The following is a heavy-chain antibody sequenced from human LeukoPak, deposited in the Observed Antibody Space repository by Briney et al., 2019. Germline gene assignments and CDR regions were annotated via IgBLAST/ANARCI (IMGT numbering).Heavy chain of an antibody. Sequence: GGSLRLSCAASGFTFSSYGMHWVRQAPGTGLEWVAFIRYDGSNKYYADSVKGRFTISRDNSKNTLYLQMNSLRAEDTAVYYCAKDRGYSYGKNPDAFDIWGQGTMVTVSS. D-gene: IGHD5-18*01. CDR2: IRYDGSNK. CDR1: GFTFSSYG. CDR3: AKDRGYSYGKNPDAFDI. J-gene: IGHJ3*02. V-gene: IGHV3-30*02.